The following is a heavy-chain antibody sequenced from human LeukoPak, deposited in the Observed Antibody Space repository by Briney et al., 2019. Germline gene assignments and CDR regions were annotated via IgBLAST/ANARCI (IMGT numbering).Heavy chain of an antibody. CDR3: ARDRITMVRGLFEGDY. V-gene: IGHV1-18*01. D-gene: IGHD3-10*01. CDR2: ISAYNGNT. J-gene: IGHJ4*02. CDR1: AYTFTSYG. Sequence: ASVKVSCKASAYTFTSYGISWVRQAPAQGLEWMGWISAYNGNTNYAQKLQGRVTMTTDTSKSTAYLELRSMRPDDTAVYYCARDRITMVRGLFEGDYWGQGTLVTVSS.